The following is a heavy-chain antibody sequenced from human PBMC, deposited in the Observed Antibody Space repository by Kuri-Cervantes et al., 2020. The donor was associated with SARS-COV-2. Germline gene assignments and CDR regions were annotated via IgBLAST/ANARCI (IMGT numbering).Heavy chain of an antibody. Sequence: LSLTCAASGFTFSSYGMHWVRQAPGKGLEWVAVIWYDGSNKYYADSVKGRFTISRDNSKNTLYLQMNSLRAEDTAVYYCAKGDWNYATHWGQGTRVTVSS. CDR1: GFTFSSYG. CDR3: AKGDWNYATH. J-gene: IGHJ1*01. CDR2: IWYDGSNK. D-gene: IGHD1-7*01. V-gene: IGHV3-33*06.